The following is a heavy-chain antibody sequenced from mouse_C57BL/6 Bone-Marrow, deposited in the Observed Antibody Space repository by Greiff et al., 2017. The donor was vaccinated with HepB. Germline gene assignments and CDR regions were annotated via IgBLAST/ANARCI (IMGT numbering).Heavy chain of an antibody. CDR1: GYTFTTYP. CDR2: FHPYNYDT. V-gene: IGHV1-47*01. CDR3: ARRAYYYGSSYSYWYFDV. J-gene: IGHJ1*03. D-gene: IGHD1-1*01. Sequence: VQLVESGAELVKPGASVKMSCKASGYTFTTYPIEWMKQNHGKSLEWIGNFHPYNYDTKSNYKFKGKSTLTVEKSSSTVYLELSRLTSDDSAVYYCARRAYYYGSSYSYWYFDVWGTGTTVTVSS.